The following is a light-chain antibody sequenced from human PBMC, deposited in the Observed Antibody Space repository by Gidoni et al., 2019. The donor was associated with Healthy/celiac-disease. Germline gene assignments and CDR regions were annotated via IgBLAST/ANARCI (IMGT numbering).Light chain of an antibody. CDR1: QSISSW. CDR3: QQYNSYLWT. CDR2: KAS. Sequence: DIQMTKSPSTRSASVGDRVTITCRASQSISSWFAWYQQKPGKAPKILIYKASSLERGVPSMFSGSGSGTEFTLTISSLQPDDFATYYCQQYNSYLWTFGQGTKVEIK. V-gene: IGKV1-5*03. J-gene: IGKJ1*01.